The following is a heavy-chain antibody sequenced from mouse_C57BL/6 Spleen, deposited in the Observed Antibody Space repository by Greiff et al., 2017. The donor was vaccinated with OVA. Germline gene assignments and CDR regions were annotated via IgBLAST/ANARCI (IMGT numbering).Heavy chain of an antibody. CDR3: ARQIDYYFGRYFDV. D-gene: IGHD1-1*01. J-gene: IGHJ1*03. CDR1: GIDFSRYW. CDR2: INPDSSTI. Sequence: EVKLVESGGGLVQPGGSLKLSCAASGIDFSRYWMSWVRRAPGKGLEWIGEINPDSSTINYAPSLKDKFIISRDNAKNTLYLQMSKVRSEDTALDYCARQIDYYFGRYFDVWGTGTTVTVSS. V-gene: IGHV4-1*01.